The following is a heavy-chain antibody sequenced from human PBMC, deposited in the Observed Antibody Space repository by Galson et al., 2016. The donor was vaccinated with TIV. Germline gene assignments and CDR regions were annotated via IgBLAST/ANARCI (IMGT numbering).Heavy chain of an antibody. J-gene: IGHJ6*02. Sequence: PALVKPTQTLTLTCTFSGFSLITNGVGVGWVRQPPGKALEWLAHIYWDDDERYSPSLQSRLTITKDTSKNQVVLRMTNMDTMDTATYYCVHLPNMFYYGMDVWGQGTTVTVSS. CDR2: IYWDDDE. CDR3: VHLPNMFYYGMDV. V-gene: IGHV2-5*02. D-gene: IGHD3-10*02. CDR1: GFSLITNGVG.